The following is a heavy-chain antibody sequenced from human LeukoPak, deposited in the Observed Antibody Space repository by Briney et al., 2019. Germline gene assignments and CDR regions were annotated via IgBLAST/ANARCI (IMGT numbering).Heavy chain of an antibody. Sequence: GGSLRLSCAASGFTFSRYWMSWVRQAPGKGLEWVANIKQDGSEKYYVDSVKGRCTISRDNAKNSLYLQMNSLRAEDTAVYYCAKDHESDGYPCLDHWGLGTLVTVSS. J-gene: IGHJ4*02. CDR1: GFTFSRYW. CDR2: IKQDGSEK. V-gene: IGHV3-7*03. CDR3: AKDHESDGYPCLDH. D-gene: IGHD3-22*01.